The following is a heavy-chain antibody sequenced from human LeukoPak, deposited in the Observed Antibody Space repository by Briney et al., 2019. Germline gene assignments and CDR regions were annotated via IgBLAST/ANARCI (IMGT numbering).Heavy chain of an antibody. V-gene: IGHV3-7*01. CDR3: ARRESYGYSVPFDY. CDR2: IKQDGSEK. CDR1: GFTFSSYW. J-gene: IGHJ4*02. D-gene: IGHD5-18*01. Sequence: GGSLRLSCAASGFTFSSYWMSWVRQAPGKGLEWVANIKQDGSEKYYVDSVKGRFTISRDNAKNSLYLQMNSLRAEDTAVYYCARRESYGYSVPFDYWGQGTLVTVSS.